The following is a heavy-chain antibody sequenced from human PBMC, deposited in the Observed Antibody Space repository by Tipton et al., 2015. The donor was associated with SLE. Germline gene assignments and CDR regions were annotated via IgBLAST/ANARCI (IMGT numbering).Heavy chain of an antibody. CDR1: DGSISTTNYY. J-gene: IGHJ5*02. Sequence: TLSLTCSVSDGSISTTNYYWGWLRQPPGKGLEWIGSIFYTGSTYYNPSLNSRVSFSIDTSENHFSLRLNSVTAADTAVYYCAREVGVVATGWFDPWGQGTLVTVSS. CDR3: AREVGVVATGWFDP. CDR2: IFYTGST. D-gene: IGHD1-26*01. V-gene: IGHV4-39*07.